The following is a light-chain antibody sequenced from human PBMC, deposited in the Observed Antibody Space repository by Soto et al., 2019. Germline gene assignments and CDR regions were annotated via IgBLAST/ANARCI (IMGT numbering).Light chain of an antibody. J-gene: IGKJ1*01. CDR2: SAS. CDR1: QSVGRN. Sequence: EIVMTQSPATLSVSPGERATLSCRTSQSVGRNLAWYQQKPGRAPRLLIYSASTRATGCPPRFSGSGSGTEFTLTISSLQSEDFVVYYCHQYNEWPRTFGQGTKVEIK. CDR3: HQYNEWPRT. V-gene: IGKV3-15*01.